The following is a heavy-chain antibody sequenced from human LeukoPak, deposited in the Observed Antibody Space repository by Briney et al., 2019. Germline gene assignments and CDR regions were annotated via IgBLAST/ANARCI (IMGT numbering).Heavy chain of an antibody. CDR2: ISRSGDYI. Sequence: PGGSLRLSCAASGFTFSSYTMTWVRQAPGKGLEWVSPISRSGDYIFYADSVRGRFTISRDNAKNSLYLQMTSLRAEDTAVYYCAKDRLVGGSDRHPLDYRGQGTLVTVSS. CDR3: AKDRLVGGSDRHPLDY. J-gene: IGHJ4*02. D-gene: IGHD1-26*01. V-gene: IGHV3-21*01. CDR1: GFTFSSYT.